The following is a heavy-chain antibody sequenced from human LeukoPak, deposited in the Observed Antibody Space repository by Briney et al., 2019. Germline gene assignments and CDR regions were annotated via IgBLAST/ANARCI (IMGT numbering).Heavy chain of an antibody. J-gene: IGHJ4*02. CDR2: TIPSGGIT. D-gene: IGHD2-21*02. V-gene: IGHV3-23*01. Sequence: GGSLRLSCAASGFIFSSHGMNWVRQAPGKGLEWVSGTIPSGGITYYAGSVKGRFTISRDNSKNTLYLQMNSLRADDTAVYYCAKSHHVTAIDYWGQGTLVTVSS. CDR3: AKSHHVTAIDY. CDR1: GFIFSSHG.